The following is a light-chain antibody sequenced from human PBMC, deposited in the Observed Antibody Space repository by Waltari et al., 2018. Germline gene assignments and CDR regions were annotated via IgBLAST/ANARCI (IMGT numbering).Light chain of an antibody. CDR2: DTT. Sequence: QAVVTQEPSLPVSPGGTVTLTCGSSPGTVTSGHYPFWFQPKPGRAPRTLIYDTTNKHSWTPARFSGALLGGEAALTLSGAQPEDEAEYYCLLFYNGARVFGGGTKLTVL. V-gene: IGLV7-46*01. CDR3: LLFYNGARV. J-gene: IGLJ3*02. CDR1: PGTVTSGHY.